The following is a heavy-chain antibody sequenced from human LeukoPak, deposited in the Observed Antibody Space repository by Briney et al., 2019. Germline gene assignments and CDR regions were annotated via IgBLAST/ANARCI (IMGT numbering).Heavy chain of an antibody. CDR2: IYFGGST. J-gene: IGHJ5*02. D-gene: IGHD4-17*01. Sequence: SETLSLTCFVSGGSISSSTYYWGWIRQPPGKGLEWIGSIYFGGSTYHTPSLKGRVTISVDTSKNQFTLKLSSVTAADTAVCYCARQWVLDYGDYLHWFDPWGQGTLVTVSS. CDR1: GGSISSSTYY. CDR3: ARQWVLDYGDYLHWFDP. V-gene: IGHV4-39*01.